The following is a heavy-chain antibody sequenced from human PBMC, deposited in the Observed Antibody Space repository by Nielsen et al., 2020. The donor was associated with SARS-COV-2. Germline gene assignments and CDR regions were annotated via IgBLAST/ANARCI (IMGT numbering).Heavy chain of an antibody. CDR2: ISWNSGSI. J-gene: IGHJ3*02. V-gene: IGHV3-9*01. Sequence: LSLSCAASGFTFDDYAMHCVRQAPGKGLEWVSGISWNSGSIGYADSVKGRFTISRDNAKNSLYLQMNSLRAEDTALYYCATQPEDAFDIWGQGTMVTVSS. CDR1: GFTFDDYA. CDR3: ATQPEDAFDI.